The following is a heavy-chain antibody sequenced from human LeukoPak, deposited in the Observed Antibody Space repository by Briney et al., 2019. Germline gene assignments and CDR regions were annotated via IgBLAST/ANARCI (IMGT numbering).Heavy chain of an antibody. CDR2: ISSSGSTI. Sequence: GGSLRLSCAASGFTFSDYNMHWVRQAPGKGLEWVSYISSSGSTIYYADSVKGRFTISRDNAKNSLYLQMNSLRAEDTAVYYCAELGITMIGGVWGKGTTVTISS. CDR3: AELGITMIGGV. D-gene: IGHD3-10*02. CDR1: GFTFSDYN. V-gene: IGHV3-48*04. J-gene: IGHJ6*04.